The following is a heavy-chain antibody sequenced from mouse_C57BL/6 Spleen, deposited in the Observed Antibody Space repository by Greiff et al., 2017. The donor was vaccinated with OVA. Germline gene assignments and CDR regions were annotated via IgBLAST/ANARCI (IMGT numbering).Heavy chain of an antibody. D-gene: IGHD2-1*01. J-gene: IGHJ3*01. Sequence: QVQLQQPGAELVRPGSSVKLSCKASGYTFTSYWMDWVKQRPGQGLEWIGNIYPSDSETHYNQKFKDKATLTVDKSSSTAYMQLSSLTSEDSAVYNCARYYYGNYGAWFAYWGQGTLVTVSA. CDR2: IYPSDSET. CDR1: GYTFTSYW. CDR3: ARYYYGNYGAWFAY. V-gene: IGHV1-61*01.